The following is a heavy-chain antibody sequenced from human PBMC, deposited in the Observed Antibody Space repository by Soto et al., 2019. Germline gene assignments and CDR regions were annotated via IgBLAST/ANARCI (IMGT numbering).Heavy chain of an antibody. J-gene: IGHJ6*02. V-gene: IGHV3-33*01. Sequence: GGSLRLSCAASGFTFSSYGMHWVRQAPGKGLEWVAVIWYDGSNKYYADSVKGRFTISRDNSKNTLYLQMNSLRAEDTAVYYCASQRVGPPPYYYYYYGMDVWGQGTTVTVSS. D-gene: IGHD1-26*01. CDR3: ASQRVGPPPYYYYYYGMDV. CDR2: IWYDGSNK. CDR1: GFTFSSYG.